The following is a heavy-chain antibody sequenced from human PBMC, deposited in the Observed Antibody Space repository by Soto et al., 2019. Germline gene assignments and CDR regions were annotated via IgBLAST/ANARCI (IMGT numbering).Heavy chain of an antibody. Sequence: QVQLQESGPGLVKPSQTLSLTCTVSGGSISSGGYFWSWIRQHPGKGLEWVGFLYYSGSTFYNPSLKSRVTISVDPSKNQFSLKLSSVTAADTAVYYCARGTTVTTGLFDYWGQGTLVTVSS. J-gene: IGHJ4*02. CDR1: GGSISSGGYF. D-gene: IGHD4-4*01. CDR3: ARGTTVTTGLFDY. V-gene: IGHV4-31*03. CDR2: LYYSGST.